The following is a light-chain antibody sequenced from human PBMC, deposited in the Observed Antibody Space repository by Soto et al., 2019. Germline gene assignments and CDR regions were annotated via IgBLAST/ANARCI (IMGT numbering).Light chain of an antibody. V-gene: IGLV2-14*01. Sequence: QSALTQPASVSGSPGQSITISCTGTSSDVGGYNYVSWYQQHPGKAPKLMIYDVSNRPSGVSNRFSGSKSGNTASLTISGLQAEDEADYYCSSYTSSSTLSGWVFGGGTKLTVL. CDR2: DVS. CDR3: SSYTSSSTLSGWV. J-gene: IGLJ3*02. CDR1: SSDVGGYNY.